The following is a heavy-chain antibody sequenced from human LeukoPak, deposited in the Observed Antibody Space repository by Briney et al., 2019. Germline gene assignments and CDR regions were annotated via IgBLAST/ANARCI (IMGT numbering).Heavy chain of an antibody. Sequence: GSSVKVSCKASGGTFSSYAISWVRQAPGQGLEWVGGSIPIFGTANFVEKVQGSATITADEASSTAYMELSSLRSEDTAVYYCARVGYCSGGSCYSRFWFDPWGQGTPVTVSS. CDR3: ARVGYCSGGSCYSRFWFDP. CDR1: GGTFSSYA. V-gene: IGHV1-69*01. J-gene: IGHJ5*02. CDR2: SIPIFGTA. D-gene: IGHD2-15*01.